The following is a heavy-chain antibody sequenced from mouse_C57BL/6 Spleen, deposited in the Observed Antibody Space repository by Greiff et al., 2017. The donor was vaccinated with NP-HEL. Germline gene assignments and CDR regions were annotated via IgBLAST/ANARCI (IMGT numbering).Heavy chain of an antibody. Sequence: VQLQQSGAELVKPGASVKISCKASGYAFSSYWMNWVKQRSGKGLEWIGQIYPGDGDTNYNGKFKGKATLTADKSSSTAYMQLSSLTSEDSAVYFCARGDSYDFDYWGQGTTLTVSS. J-gene: IGHJ2*01. V-gene: IGHV1-80*01. D-gene: IGHD3-3*01. CDR3: ARGDSYDFDY. CDR2: IYPGDGDT. CDR1: GYAFSSYW.